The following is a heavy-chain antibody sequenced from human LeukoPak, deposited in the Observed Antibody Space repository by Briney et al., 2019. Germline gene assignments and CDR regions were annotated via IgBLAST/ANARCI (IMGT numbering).Heavy chain of an antibody. Sequence: SETLSLTCTVSGDSIRSYQWSWFRQPPGKGLEWIGYISYSGGTVYSPSLRSRVTISVDTSKSQFSLKLSSVTAADTAVYYCARVGRGDQTWGSYSFDYWGQGLLVTVSS. D-gene: IGHD3-16*01. CDR1: GDSIRSYQ. V-gene: IGHV4-59*01. CDR3: ARVGRGDQTWGSYSFDY. J-gene: IGHJ4*02. CDR2: ISYSGGT.